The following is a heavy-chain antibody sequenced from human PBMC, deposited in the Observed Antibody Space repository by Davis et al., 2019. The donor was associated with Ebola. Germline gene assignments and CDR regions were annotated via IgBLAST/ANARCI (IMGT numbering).Heavy chain of an antibody. CDR2: INHSGST. CDR3: ARTMIVVAGMDV. J-gene: IGHJ6*02. Sequence: GSLRLSCAVYGGSFSGYYWSWIRQPPGKGLEWIGEINHSGSTNYNPSLKSRVTISVDTSKNQFSLKLSSVTAADTAVYYCARTMIVVAGMDVWGQGTTVTVSS. CDR1: GGSFSGYY. D-gene: IGHD3-22*01. V-gene: IGHV4-34*01.